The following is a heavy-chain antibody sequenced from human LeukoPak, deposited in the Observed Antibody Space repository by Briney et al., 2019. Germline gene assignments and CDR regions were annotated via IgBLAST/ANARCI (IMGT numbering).Heavy chain of an antibody. D-gene: IGHD1-7*01. CDR2: IIAGGRGAT. J-gene: IGHJ5*02. CDR1: GFTFDTYD. CDR3: AELNGRINWFDP. Sequence: GGSLRLSCTASGFTFDTYDMSWVRQAPGKGLEWVATIIAGGRGATYYADSVKGRFTFSRDRSKKTLSLQMNRLRVEDTGIYYCAELNGRINWFDPWGQGTLVTVSS. V-gene: IGHV3-23*01.